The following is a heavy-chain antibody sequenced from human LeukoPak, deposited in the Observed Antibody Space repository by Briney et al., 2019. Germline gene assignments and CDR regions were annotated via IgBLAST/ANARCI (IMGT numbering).Heavy chain of an antibody. CDR3: ARDVTTGGWFDP. D-gene: IGHD4-17*01. J-gene: IGHJ5*02. CDR1: GYTFTSYG. CDR2: ISAYNGNT. Sequence: ASVKVSCKASGYTFTSYGISWVRQAPGQGLERMGWISAYNGNTNYAQKLQGRVTMTTDTSTSTAYMELRSLRSDDTAVYYCARDVTTGGWFDPWGQGTLVTVSS. V-gene: IGHV1-18*01.